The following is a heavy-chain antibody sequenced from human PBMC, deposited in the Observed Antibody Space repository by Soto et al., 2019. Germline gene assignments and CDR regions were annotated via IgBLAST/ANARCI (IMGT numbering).Heavy chain of an antibody. Sequence: GSLRLSCAASGFTFSSYGMHWVRQAPGKGLEWVAVISYDGSNKYYADSVKGRFTISRDNSKNTLYLQMNSLRAEDTAVYYCAKVSAAAGLDYWGQGTLVTVSS. CDR2: ISYDGSNK. CDR3: AKVSAAAGLDY. V-gene: IGHV3-30*18. D-gene: IGHD6-13*01. CDR1: GFTFSSYG. J-gene: IGHJ4*02.